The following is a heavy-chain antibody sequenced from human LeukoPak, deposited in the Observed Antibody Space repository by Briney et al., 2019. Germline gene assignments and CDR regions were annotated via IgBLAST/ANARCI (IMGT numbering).Heavy chain of an antibody. V-gene: IGHV6-1*01. J-gene: IGHJ5*02. CDR1: GDSISSNTAA. CDR3: ARVNVKNWFDP. Sequence: SRTLSLTCDISGDSISSNTAAWNWIRQSPSRGLEWLGRTYYRSKWYFEYAPSVEGRITVNPDTANNQFSLRLSSVTPEDTAMYYCARVNVKNWFDPWGQGTLVTVSS. D-gene: IGHD2-8*01. CDR2: TYYRSKWYF.